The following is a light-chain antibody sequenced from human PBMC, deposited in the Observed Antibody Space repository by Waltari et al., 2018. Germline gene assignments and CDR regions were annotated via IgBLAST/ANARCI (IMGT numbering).Light chain of an antibody. CDR3: QTWDSSTGV. V-gene: IGLV3-1*01. J-gene: IGLJ2*01. Sequence: SYELTQPPSVSVSPGQTASITCSGEKLENKYACWYQQKPGQSPVLVIYQDTKRPSGIPVRFAGSNSGNTATLTISGTQAMDEADYYCQTWDSSTGVFGGGTKLTVL. CDR1: KLENKY. CDR2: QDT.